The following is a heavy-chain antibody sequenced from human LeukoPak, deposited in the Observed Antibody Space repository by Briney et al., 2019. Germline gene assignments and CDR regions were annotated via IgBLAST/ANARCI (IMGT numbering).Heavy chain of an antibody. V-gene: IGHV3-30-3*01. Sequence: GGSLRLSCVASGFSLSNFQMYWVRQAPGKGLEWVSIISLDGNTEFYADSVKGRFTISRDTASNTMHLEMNNLRTEDTAVYYCMRDYMGWFDPWGQGTLVTVSS. CDR1: GFSLSNFQ. CDR3: MRDYMGWFDP. J-gene: IGHJ5*02. D-gene: IGHD3-10*01. CDR2: ISLDGNTE.